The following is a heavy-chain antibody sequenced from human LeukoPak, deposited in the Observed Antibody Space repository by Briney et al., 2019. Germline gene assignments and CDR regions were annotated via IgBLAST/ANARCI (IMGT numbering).Heavy chain of an antibody. V-gene: IGHV4-59*08. CDR3: ASRLGYSSSWYYGMDV. J-gene: IGHJ6*02. Sequence: SETLSLTCTASGGSISSYYWSWIRQPPGKGLEWIGYIYYSGNTNYNPSLKSRVTISVDTTKNQFSLNLTSVTAADTAVYYCASRLGYSSSWYYGMDVWGQGTTVTVSS. CDR2: IYYSGNT. CDR1: GGSISSYY. D-gene: IGHD6-13*01.